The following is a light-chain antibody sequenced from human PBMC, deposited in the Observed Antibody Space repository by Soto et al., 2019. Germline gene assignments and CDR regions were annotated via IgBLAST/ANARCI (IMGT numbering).Light chain of an antibody. CDR2: AAS. CDR1: RTISSW. Sequence: DIQMTQSPSSLSASVGDRVTITCRASRTISSWLAWYQQQPGKAPKRMIHAASSLQSGVPSRFGGSGSGTEFTLTISSLQPEDFATYYCLQHNSYPITFGQGTRLQI. CDR3: LQHNSYPIT. J-gene: IGKJ5*01. V-gene: IGKV1-17*01.